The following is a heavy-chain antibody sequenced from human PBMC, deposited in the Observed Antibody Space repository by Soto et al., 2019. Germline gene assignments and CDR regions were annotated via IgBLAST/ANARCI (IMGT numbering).Heavy chain of an antibody. J-gene: IGHJ5*02. V-gene: IGHV3-30-3*01. Sequence: QVQLVQSGGGVVQPGRSLRLLCEVSGFTFSSYSMNWVRQTPGKGLEWVAVVSYDGNRKYYADSVKGRFTISRDNAKNTLYLQMDNLRIEDTAVYYCARGLVVTAKGWFDLWGQGTLVTVSP. CDR3: ARGLVVTAKGWFDL. D-gene: IGHD2-21*02. CDR2: VSYDGNRK. CDR1: GFTFSSYS.